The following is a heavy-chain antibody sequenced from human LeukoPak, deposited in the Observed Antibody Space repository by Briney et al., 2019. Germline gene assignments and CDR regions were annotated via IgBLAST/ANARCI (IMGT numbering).Heavy chain of an antibody. CDR1: GFTFSNAW. V-gene: IGHV3-21*04. CDR3: AKSSPLPVRD. CDR2: ISSSSSYI. Sequence: PGGSLRLSCAASGFTFSNAWMSWVRQAPGKGLEWVSSISSSSSYIYYADSVKGRFTISRDNSKNTVYLQMNSLRAEDTAVYYCAKSSPLPVRDWGQGTLVTVSS. D-gene: IGHD2/OR15-2a*01. J-gene: IGHJ4*02.